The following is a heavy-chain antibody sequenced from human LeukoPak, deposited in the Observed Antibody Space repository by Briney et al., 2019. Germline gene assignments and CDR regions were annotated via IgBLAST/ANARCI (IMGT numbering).Heavy chain of an antibody. V-gene: IGHV4-30-4*01. CDR3: ARVGDYEQRLDY. CDR2: IYYSGKT. D-gene: IGHD4-17*01. CDR1: GDSINNADYY. Sequence: SQTLSLTCSVSGDSINNADYYWNWIRQTPGKGLEWIGYIYYSGKTFYNPSLKSRVTISVDKSKNQFSLKLSSVTAADTAVYYCARVGDYEQRLDYWGREPWSPSPQ. J-gene: IGHJ4*02.